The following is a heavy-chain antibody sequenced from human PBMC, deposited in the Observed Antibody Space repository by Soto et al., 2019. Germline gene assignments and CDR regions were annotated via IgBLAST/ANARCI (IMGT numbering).Heavy chain of an antibody. CDR1: GFTFSSYA. V-gene: IGHV3-23*01. J-gene: IGHJ6*02. CDR2: ISGSGGST. Sequence: PGGSLRLSCAASGFTFSSYAMSWVRQAPGKGLEWVSAISGSGGSTYYADSVKGRFTISRDNSKNTLYLQMNSLRAEDTAVYYCASQKRIHYGMDVWGQGTTVTVSS. CDR3: ASQKRIHYGMDV. D-gene: IGHD6-25*01.